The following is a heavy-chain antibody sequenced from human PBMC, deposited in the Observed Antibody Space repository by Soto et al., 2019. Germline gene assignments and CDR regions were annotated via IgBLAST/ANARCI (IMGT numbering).Heavy chain of an antibody. J-gene: IGHJ6*02. CDR1: GFTFSSYS. D-gene: IGHD3-22*01. CDR2: ISSSSSTI. CDR3: ARDGHYYDSSGYSDYDYYGMDV. V-gene: IGHV3-48*02. Sequence: GGSLRLSCAASGFTFSSYSMNWVRQAPGKGLEWVSYISSSSSTIYYTNSVKGRITIARDNAKNSLYLQMNSLRDEDTAVYYGARDGHYYDSSGYSDYDYYGMDVWGQGTTVTVSS.